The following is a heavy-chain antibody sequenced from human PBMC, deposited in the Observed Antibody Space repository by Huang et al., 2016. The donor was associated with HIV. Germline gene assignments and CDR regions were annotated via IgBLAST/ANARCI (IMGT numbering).Heavy chain of an antibody. CDR3: ARDIGVAEFDY. D-gene: IGHD3-3*01. J-gene: IGHJ4*02. V-gene: IGHV1-18*01. CDR1: GYSFSNYG. CDR2: ISADNGNT. Sequence: QVQLVQSGAEVKKPGASVKVSCTASGYSFSNYGISWVRQAPGQGLEWMAWISADNGNTNSAQKVQDRVSMTTDTSTNTAYMELRSLRSDDTAVYYCARDIGVAEFDYWGQGTLVTVSS.